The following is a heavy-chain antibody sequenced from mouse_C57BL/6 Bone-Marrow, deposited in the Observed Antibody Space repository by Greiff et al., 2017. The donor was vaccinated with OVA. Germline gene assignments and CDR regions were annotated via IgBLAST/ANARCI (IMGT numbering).Heavy chain of an antibody. Sequence: EVQRVESGGGLVQPGGSMKLSCVASGFTFSNYWMNWVRQSPEKGLEWVAQIRLKSDNYATHYAESVKGRFTISRDDSKSSVYLQMNNLRAEDTGIYYCTGHYGSFYYAMDYWGQGTSVTVSS. CDR3: TGHYGSFYYAMDY. V-gene: IGHV6-3*01. CDR2: IRLKSDNYAT. J-gene: IGHJ4*01. D-gene: IGHD1-1*01. CDR1: GFTFSNYW.